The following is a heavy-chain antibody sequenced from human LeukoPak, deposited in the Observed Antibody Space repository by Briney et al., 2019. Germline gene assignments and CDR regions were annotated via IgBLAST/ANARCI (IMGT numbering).Heavy chain of an antibody. V-gene: IGHV3-30*04. CDR2: ISYDGSNK. Sequence: GGSLRLSCAASGFTFSSYAMHWVRQAPGKGLEWVAVISYDGSNKYYADSVKGRFTISRDNSKNTLYLQMNSLRAEDTAVYYCARSHSGYSSGWLPDYYYYYMDVWGKGTTVTVSS. CDR1: GFTFSSYA. D-gene: IGHD6-19*01. J-gene: IGHJ6*03. CDR3: ARSHSGYSSGWLPDYYYYYMDV.